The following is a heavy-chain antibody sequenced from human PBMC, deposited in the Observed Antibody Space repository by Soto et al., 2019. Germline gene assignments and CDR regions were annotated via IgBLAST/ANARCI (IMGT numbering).Heavy chain of an antibody. Sequence: GGSLRLSCAASGFTFSSYGMHWVRQAPGKGLEWVAVISYDGSNKYYADSVKGRFTISRDNSKNTLYLQMNSLRAEDTAVYYCAKEGYDYVWGSYRHSTPEYFDYWGQGTLVTVSS. CDR2: ISYDGSNK. J-gene: IGHJ4*02. D-gene: IGHD3-16*02. CDR3: AKEGYDYVWGSYRHSTPEYFDY. CDR1: GFTFSSYG. V-gene: IGHV3-30*18.